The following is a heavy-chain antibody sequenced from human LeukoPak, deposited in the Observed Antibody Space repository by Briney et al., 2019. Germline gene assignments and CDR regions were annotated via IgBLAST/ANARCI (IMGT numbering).Heavy chain of an antibody. CDR1: GFTFSDYY. Sequence: PGGSLRLSCVASGFTFSDYYMVWVPQAPGKGLEWVADIKADGSDKYYVDSVKGRFTILRDDATNSLYLQMNSLRADDTAVYYCARDHLYYDISGPRFDYWGQGTRVTVSS. J-gene: IGHJ4*02. CDR2: IKADGSDK. D-gene: IGHD3-9*01. V-gene: IGHV3-7*01. CDR3: ARDHLYYDISGPRFDY.